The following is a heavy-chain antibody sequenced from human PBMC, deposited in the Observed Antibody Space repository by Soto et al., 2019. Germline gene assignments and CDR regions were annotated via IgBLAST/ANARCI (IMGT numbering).Heavy chain of an antibody. CDR1: GFTFSSYA. CDR3: AFGSWNHFYFDY. J-gene: IGHJ4*02. CDR2: ISGSGGST. D-gene: IGHD6-13*01. V-gene: IGHV3-23*01. Sequence: GGSLRLSCAASGFTFSSYAMSWVRQAPGKGLEWVSAISGSGGSTYYADSVKGRFTISRDNSKNTLYLQMNSLRAEDTARYYCAFGSWNHFYFDYWGQEILVTVSS.